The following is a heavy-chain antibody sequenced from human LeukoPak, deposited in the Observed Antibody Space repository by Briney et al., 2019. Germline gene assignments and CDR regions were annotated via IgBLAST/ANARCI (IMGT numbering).Heavy chain of an antibody. Sequence: SETLSLTCTVSGGSISSYYWSWIRQPPGKGLEWIGYIYYSGSTNYNPSLKSRVTISVDTSKNQFSLKLSSVTAADTAVYYCARLIRDVKYCSSTSCPYDAFDIWGQGQWSPSLQ. V-gene: IGHV4-59*08. CDR1: GGSISSYY. CDR3: ARLIRDVKYCSSTSCPYDAFDI. CDR2: IYYSGST. D-gene: IGHD2-2*01. J-gene: IGHJ3*02.